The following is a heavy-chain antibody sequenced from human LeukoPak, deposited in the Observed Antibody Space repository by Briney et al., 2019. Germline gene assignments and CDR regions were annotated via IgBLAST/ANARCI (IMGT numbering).Heavy chain of an antibody. Sequence: SETLSLTCTVSGGSISSYYWSWIRQPPGKGLEWIGYIYYSGSTNYNPSLKSRVTISVDTSKNQFSLKLSSVTAADTAVYYCARAYRRITGTTRPHYYYYYMNVWGKGTTVTVSS. J-gene: IGHJ6*03. D-gene: IGHD1-7*01. CDR1: GGSISSYY. V-gene: IGHV4-59*01. CDR3: ARAYRRITGTTRPHYYYYYMNV. CDR2: IYYSGST.